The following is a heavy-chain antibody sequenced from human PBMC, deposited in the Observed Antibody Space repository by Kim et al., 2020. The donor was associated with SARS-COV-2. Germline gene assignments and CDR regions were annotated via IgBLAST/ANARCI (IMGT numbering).Heavy chain of an antibody. CDR1: GYTFTSYG. J-gene: IGHJ6*02. CDR3: ARSVVVVPAAAYYYYGMDV. D-gene: IGHD2-2*01. Sequence: ASVKVSCKASGYTFTSYGISWVRQAPGQGLEWMGWISAYNGNTNYAQKLQGRVTMTTDTSTSTAYMELRSLRSDDTAVYYCARSVVVVPAAAYYYYGMDVWGQGTTVTVSS. CDR2: ISAYNGNT. V-gene: IGHV1-18*01.